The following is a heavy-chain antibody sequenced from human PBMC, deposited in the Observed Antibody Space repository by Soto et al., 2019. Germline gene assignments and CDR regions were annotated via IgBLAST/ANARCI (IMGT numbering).Heavy chain of an antibody. D-gene: IGHD6-6*01. V-gene: IGHV1-18*01. Sequence: QVQLVQSGPEVKKPGASVKVSCKASGYTFTSYDISWVRQAPGQGLEWMGWISTYNGNPNYAQKLQGRVTMTTDTSTSTAYMELRSLRSDDTAVFYCARAPLYSTSPKSAFDIWGQGTVVTVSS. CDR1: GYTFTSYD. CDR2: ISTYNGNP. CDR3: ARAPLYSTSPKSAFDI. J-gene: IGHJ3*02.